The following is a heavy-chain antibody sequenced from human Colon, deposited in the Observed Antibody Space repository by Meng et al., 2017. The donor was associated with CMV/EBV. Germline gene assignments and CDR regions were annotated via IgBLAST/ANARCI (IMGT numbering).Heavy chain of an antibody. CDR3: ARARSPTHFDY. J-gene: IGHJ4*02. CDR1: GFTFSTYD. Sequence: LSCPASGFTFSTYDCHWVRQPTGKGLEWVSSIGTVGDTYSIGSVKGRFIISREDAKNSVYLQMNGLRDGDTGLYYCARARSPTHFDYWGQGALVTVSS. V-gene: IGHV3-13*01. CDR2: IGTVGDT.